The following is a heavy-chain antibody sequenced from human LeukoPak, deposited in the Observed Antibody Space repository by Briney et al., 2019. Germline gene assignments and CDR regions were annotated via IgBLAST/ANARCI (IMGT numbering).Heavy chain of an antibody. CDR2: INPSGGST. CDR3: ARDKQLWYFDY. CDR1: GYTFTSYY. J-gene: IGHJ4*02. D-gene: IGHD5-18*01. Sequence: ASVKVSCKASGYTFTSYYMHWVRQAPGQELEWMGIINPSGGSTSYAQKFQGRVTMTRDTSTSTAYMELSSLRSEDTAVYYCARDKQLWYFDYWGQGTLVTVSS. V-gene: IGHV1-46*01.